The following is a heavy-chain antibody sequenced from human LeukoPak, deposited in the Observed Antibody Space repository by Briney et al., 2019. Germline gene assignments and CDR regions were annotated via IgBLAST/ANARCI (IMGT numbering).Heavy chain of an antibody. V-gene: IGHV3-7*03. D-gene: IGHD3-22*01. CDR3: ATEYYYDSSGYLY. CDR1: GFTVSSNY. Sequence: GGSLRLSCAASGFTVSSNYMSWVRQAPGKGLEWVANIKQDGSEKYYVDSVKGRFTISRDNAKNSLYLQMNSLRAEDTAVYYCATEYYYDSSGYLYWGQGTLVTVSS. J-gene: IGHJ4*02. CDR2: IKQDGSEK.